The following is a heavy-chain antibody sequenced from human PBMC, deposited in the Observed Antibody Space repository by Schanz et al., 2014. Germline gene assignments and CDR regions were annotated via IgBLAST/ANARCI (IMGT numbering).Heavy chain of an antibody. J-gene: IGHJ4*02. Sequence: EVQLVESGGGLVQPGRSLRLSCVVSGVTSDDYAMHWVRQAPGKGLEWVSGISWNSVSIGYADSVKGRFTISRDNAKNSLYLQMNSLRVDDTAFYFCAKVRGDQRGAFDSWGQGTLVTVSS. CDR2: ISWNSVSI. D-gene: IGHD4-17*01. CDR1: GVTSDDYA. CDR3: AKVRGDQRGAFDS. V-gene: IGHV3-9*02.